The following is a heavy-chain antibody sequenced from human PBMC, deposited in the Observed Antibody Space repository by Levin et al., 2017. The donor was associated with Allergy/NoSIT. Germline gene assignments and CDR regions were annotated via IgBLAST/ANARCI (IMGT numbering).Heavy chain of an antibody. Sequence: TGGSLRLSCAASGFTFSSYAMSWVRQAPGKGLEWVSAISGSGGSTYYADSVKGRFTISRDNSKNTLYLQMNSLRAEDTAVYYCAKGLLRLGEPWFDPWGQGTLVTVSS. D-gene: IGHD3-16*01. CDR1: GFTFSSYA. CDR2: ISGSGGST. V-gene: IGHV3-23*01. CDR3: AKGLLRLGEPWFDP. J-gene: IGHJ5*02.